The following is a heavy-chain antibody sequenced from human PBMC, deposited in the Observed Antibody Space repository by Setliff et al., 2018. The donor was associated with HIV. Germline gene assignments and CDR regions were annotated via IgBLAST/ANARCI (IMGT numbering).Heavy chain of an antibody. CDR3: ARDRGLRGMLLSSKELGFYCMDV. V-gene: IGHV3-23*01. CDR2: ISGSGVNT. Sequence: LRLSCAASGFTFSSYAMNWVRQAPGKGLEWVSSISGSGVNTYYADSVKGRFTISRDNFKNTLYIQMNSLRAEDTAVYYCARDRGLRGMLLSSKELGFYCMDVWGKGTTVTVSS. CDR1: GFTFSSYA. D-gene: IGHD1-26*01. J-gene: IGHJ6*03.